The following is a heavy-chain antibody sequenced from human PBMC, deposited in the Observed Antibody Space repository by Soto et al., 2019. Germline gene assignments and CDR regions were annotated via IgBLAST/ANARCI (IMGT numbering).Heavy chain of an antibody. V-gene: IGHV4-61*01. CDR3: ARAERYYDSSGYYDWFDP. CDR2: IYYSGST. CDR1: CGSVSSGSYY. J-gene: IGHJ5*02. D-gene: IGHD3-22*01. Sequence: PSETLSLTCTVSCGSVSSGSYYWSWIRQPPGKGLEWIGYIYYSGSTNYNPSLKSRVTISVDTSKNQFSLKLSSVTAADTAVYYCARAERYYDSSGYYDWFDPWGQGTLVTVSS.